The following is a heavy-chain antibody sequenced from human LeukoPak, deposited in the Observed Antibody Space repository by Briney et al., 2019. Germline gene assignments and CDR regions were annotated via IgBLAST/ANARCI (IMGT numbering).Heavy chain of an antibody. D-gene: IGHD3-10*01. CDR2: IYSGGST. Sequence: PGGSLRLSCAASGFTVSSNYMSWVRQAPGKGLEWVSVIYSGGSTYYADSVKGRFTISRHNSKNTLYLQMNSLRAEDTAVYYCARGHYYGSGSYFRWFDPWGQGTLVTVSS. J-gene: IGHJ5*02. V-gene: IGHV3-53*04. CDR3: ARGHYYGSGSYFRWFDP. CDR1: GFTVSSNY.